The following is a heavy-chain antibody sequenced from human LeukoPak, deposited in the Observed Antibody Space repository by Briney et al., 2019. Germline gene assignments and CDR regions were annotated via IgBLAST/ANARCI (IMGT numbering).Heavy chain of an antibody. Sequence: GGSLRLSCVASEFRFGRDWISWVRQAPGKGLEWVACIKQDGSEEYYVGSVRGRFTVSVDNGKNSLYLQMSSLRAEDTARYYCATLDSTKSVFWGRGTAVTVSS. CDR2: IKQDGSEE. V-gene: IGHV3-7*01. CDR1: EFRFGRDW. D-gene: IGHD2-2*01. CDR3: ATLDSTKSVF. J-gene: IGHJ1*01.